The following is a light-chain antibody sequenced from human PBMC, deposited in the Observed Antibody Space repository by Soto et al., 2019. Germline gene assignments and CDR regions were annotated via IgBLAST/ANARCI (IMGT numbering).Light chain of an antibody. CDR2: GAS. Sequence: EIVLTQSLGTLSLSPGERATLSCRASQSVSSNYLAWYQQRPGQGPRLLIFGASYRATGIPDRFSGSGSGTDFTLTISRLEPEDFAVYYCQHYGSSPPEFTFGPGTRVDSK. V-gene: IGKV3-20*01. CDR3: QHYGSSPPEFT. J-gene: IGKJ3*01. CDR1: QSVSSNY.